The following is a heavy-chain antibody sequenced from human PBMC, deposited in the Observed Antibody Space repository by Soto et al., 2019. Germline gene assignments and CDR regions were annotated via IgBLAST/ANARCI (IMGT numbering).Heavy chain of an antibody. CDR2: ISSSSSYI. V-gene: IGHV3-21*01. CDR1: GFTFSSYS. J-gene: IGHJ4*02. Sequence: EVQLVESGGGLVKPGGSLRLSCAASGFTFSSYSMNWVRQAPGKGLEWISSISSSSSYIYYADSVKSRFTISSDNAKNSLYLQMNSMRAEDTAVYYWPREATMFRGGPGYWGQGPLVTVSS. D-gene: IGHD3-10*01. CDR3: PREATMFRGGPGY.